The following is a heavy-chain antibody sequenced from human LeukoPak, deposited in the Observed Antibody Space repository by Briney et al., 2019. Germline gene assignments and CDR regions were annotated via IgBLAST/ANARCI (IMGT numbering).Heavy chain of an antibody. CDR2: IYYSGST. D-gene: IGHD4-23*01. J-gene: IGHJ5*02. CDR1: GGSISNYY. Sequence: PSETLSLTCTVSGGSISNYYWSWIRQPPGKGLEWIGYIYYSGSTNYNPSLKSRVTISVDTSKNQFSLKLSSVTAADTAVYYCAREAVGWFDPWGQGTLVTVSS. V-gene: IGHV4-59*01. CDR3: AREAVGWFDP.